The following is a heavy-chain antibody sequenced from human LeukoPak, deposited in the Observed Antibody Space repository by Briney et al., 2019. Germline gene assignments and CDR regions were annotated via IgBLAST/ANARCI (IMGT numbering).Heavy chain of an antibody. CDR1: GFTLSSYW. D-gene: IGHD2-8*01. Sequence: GESLRLSCAASGFTLSSYWMSWVRQAPGKGLEWVANIKQDGSEKYYVGSVKGRFTISRDNAKNSLYLQMNNLGAEDTAVYYCATDPASYCTSSTCDFDYWGQGTLVTVSS. CDR2: IKQDGSEK. CDR3: ATDPASYCTSSTCDFDY. V-gene: IGHV3-7*01. J-gene: IGHJ4*02.